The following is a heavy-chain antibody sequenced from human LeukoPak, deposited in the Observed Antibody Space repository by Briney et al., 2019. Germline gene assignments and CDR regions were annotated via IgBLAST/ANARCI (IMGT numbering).Heavy chain of an antibody. Sequence: SETLSLTCTVSGGSISSYYWSWIRQPAGKGLEWIGRIYTSGSTNYNPSLKSRVTISVDTSKNQFSLKLSSVTAADTAVYYCASGQLLFPYDYWGQGTLVTVSS. J-gene: IGHJ4*02. V-gene: IGHV4-4*07. CDR3: ASGQLLFPYDY. D-gene: IGHD2-2*01. CDR1: GGSISSYY. CDR2: IYTSGST.